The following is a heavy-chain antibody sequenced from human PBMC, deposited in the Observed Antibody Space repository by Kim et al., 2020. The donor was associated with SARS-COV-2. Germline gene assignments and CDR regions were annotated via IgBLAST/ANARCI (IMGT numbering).Heavy chain of an antibody. V-gene: IGHV3-33*05. CDR3: ARETLWFGEATYIDY. CDR2: ISYDGSNK. Sequence: GGSLRLSCVASGFTFSSYGMHWVRQAPGKGLEWVAVISYDGSNKYYADSVKGRFTISRDNSKNTLYLQMNSLRAEDTAVYYCARETLWFGEATYIDYWG. J-gene: IGHJ4*01. D-gene: IGHD3-10*01. CDR1: GFTFSSYG.